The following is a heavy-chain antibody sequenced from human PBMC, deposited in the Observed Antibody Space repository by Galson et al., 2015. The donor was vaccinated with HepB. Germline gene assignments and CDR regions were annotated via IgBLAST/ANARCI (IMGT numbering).Heavy chain of an antibody. CDR1: GYSINSGYY. Sequence: SETLSLTCTVSGYSINSGYYWGWIRQPPGKGLEWIGNIYHGGNTYYNPSLKGRVTMSMDTSRNQFSLKLSSVTAADTAVYFCARVLTNYYGSGTYNIWGRGSLVTVSS. D-gene: IGHD3-10*01. V-gene: IGHV4-38-2*02. J-gene: IGHJ4*02. CDR3: ARVLTNYYGSGTYNI. CDR2: IYHGGNT.